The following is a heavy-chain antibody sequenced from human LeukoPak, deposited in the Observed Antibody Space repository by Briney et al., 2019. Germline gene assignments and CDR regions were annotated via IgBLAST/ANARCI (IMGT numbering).Heavy chain of an antibody. V-gene: IGHV3-15*01. J-gene: IGHJ4*02. CDR3: TTAVGGTENFDY. CDR1: GFTFRNAW. Sequence: GGSLRLSCAASGFTFRNAWMSWVRQAPGKGLEWVGRIKKKTEGGTTDYAAPVKGRFTISRDDSKNTLYLQMNSLKTEDTAVYYCTTAVGGTENFDYWGQGTLVTVSS. CDR2: IKKKTEGGTT. D-gene: IGHD1-26*01.